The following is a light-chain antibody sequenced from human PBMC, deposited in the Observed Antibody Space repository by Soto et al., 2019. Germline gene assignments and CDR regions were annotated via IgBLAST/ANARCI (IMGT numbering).Light chain of an antibody. CDR3: AQGLATPFT. V-gene: IGKV2-28*01. CDR2: LGS. J-gene: IGKJ4*01. CDR1: QNLLHRNGYNY. Sequence: EIVLTQSPLSLPVTPGEPASISCRFSQNLLHRNGYNYLNWSLQKPGQSPQLLIYLGSNRASGVPDRFSGSGSGTDFTLTINRVEAEDVGLYFCAQGLATPFTFGGGTKVDNK.